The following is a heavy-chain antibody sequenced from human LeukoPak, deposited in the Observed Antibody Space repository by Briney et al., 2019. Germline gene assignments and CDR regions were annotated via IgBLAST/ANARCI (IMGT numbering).Heavy chain of an antibody. V-gene: IGHV7-4-1*02. CDR2: INTNTGNP. D-gene: IGHD3-10*01. J-gene: IGHJ5*02. CDR1: GYTFTSYA. CDR3: ARDAMVRGVMLPAPNWFDP. Sequence: ASVKVSCKASGYTFTSYAMNWVRQAPGQGLEWMGWINTNTGNPTYAQGFTGRFVFSLDTSVSTAYLQISSLKAEDTAVYYCARDAMVRGVMLPAPNWFDPWGQGTLVTVPS.